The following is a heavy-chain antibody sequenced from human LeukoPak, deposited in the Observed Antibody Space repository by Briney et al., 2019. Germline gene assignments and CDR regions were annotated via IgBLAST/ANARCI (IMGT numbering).Heavy chain of an antibody. Sequence: GGSLRLSCAASGFTFSSYSMNWVRQAPGKGLEWVSYISSSSSTIYYADSVKGRFTISRDNAKNSLYLQMNSLRAEDTAVYYCARNGRYSSSARTPYYSDYWGQGTLVTVSS. CDR2: ISSSSSTI. CDR1: GFTFSSYS. D-gene: IGHD6-6*01. V-gene: IGHV3-48*04. CDR3: ARNGRYSSSARTPYYSDY. J-gene: IGHJ4*02.